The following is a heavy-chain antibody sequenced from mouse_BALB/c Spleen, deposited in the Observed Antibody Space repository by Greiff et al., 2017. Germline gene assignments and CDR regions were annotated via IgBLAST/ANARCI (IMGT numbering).Heavy chain of an antibody. CDR3: VRDRDGSHFDY. V-gene: IGHV2-9-2*01. Sequence: VKLVESGPGLVAPSQSLSITCTVSGFSLTSYDISWIRQPPGKGLEWLGVIWTGGGTNYNSAFMSRLSISKDNSKSQVFLKMNSLQTDDTAIYYCVRDRDGSHFDYWGQGTTLTVSS. D-gene: IGHD3-3*01. CDR2: IWTGGGT. J-gene: IGHJ2*01. CDR1: GFSLTSYD.